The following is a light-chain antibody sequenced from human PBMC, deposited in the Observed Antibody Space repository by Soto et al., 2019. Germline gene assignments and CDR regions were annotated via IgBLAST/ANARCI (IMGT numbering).Light chain of an antibody. CDR2: GNS. CDR1: SSNIWAGYE. CDR3: QSYDSSLSGSDV. V-gene: IGLV1-40*01. J-gene: IGLJ1*01. Sequence: SCTGSSSNIWAGYEVHWYHQLPGTDPKLLIYGNSNRPSGVPDRFSGSKSGTSASLAITGLQAEDEADYYCQSYDSSLSGSDVFGTGTKVTVL.